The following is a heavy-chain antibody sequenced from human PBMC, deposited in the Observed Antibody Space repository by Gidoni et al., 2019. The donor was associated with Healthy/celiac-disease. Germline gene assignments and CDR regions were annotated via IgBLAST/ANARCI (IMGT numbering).Heavy chain of an antibody. D-gene: IGHD6-19*01. CDR3: AKYGGAVAAKGDSWFDP. CDR2: ISGSGGST. V-gene: IGHV3-23*01. J-gene: IGHJ5*02. CDR1: GFTFSSYA. Sequence: EVQLLESGGGLVQPGGSLRLSCAASGFTFSSYAMSWVRQAPGKGLEWLSAISGSGGSTYYADSVKGRFTISRDNSKNTLYLQMNSLRAEDTAVYYCAKYGGAVAAKGDSWFDPWGQGTLVTVSS.